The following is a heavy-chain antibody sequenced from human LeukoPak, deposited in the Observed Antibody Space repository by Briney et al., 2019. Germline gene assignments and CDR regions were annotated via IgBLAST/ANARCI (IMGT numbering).Heavy chain of an antibody. CDR3: ARQGERPGISAY. V-gene: IGHV4-59*05. CDR1: GGSISSFY. Sequence: SETLSLTCTVSGGSISSFYWTWIRQPAGKGLEWIGSIFSGSTYYNPSLKSRVTISLNTSKNQLSLNLSSVTAADTAVYYCARQGERPGISAYWGQGTLVTVSS. CDR2: IFSGST. D-gene: IGHD1-26*01. J-gene: IGHJ4*02.